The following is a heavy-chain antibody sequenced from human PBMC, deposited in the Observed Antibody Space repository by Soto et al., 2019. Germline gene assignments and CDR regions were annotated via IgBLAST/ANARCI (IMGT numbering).Heavy chain of an antibody. CDR2: IYTSGST. CDR1: VGSISSYY. V-gene: IGHV4-4*07. D-gene: IGHD6-6*01. J-gene: IGHJ5*02. Sequence: PSETLSLTCTVSVGSISSYYWIWIRQPAGKGLEWIGRIYTSGSTNYNPSLKSRVTMSVDTSKNQFSLKLSSVTAADTAVYYCARDRRSGPYSSSPDWFDPWGQGTPVTVSS. CDR3: ARDRRSGPYSSSPDWFDP.